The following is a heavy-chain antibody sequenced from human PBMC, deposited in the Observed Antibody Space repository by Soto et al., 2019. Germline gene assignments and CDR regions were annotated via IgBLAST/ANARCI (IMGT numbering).Heavy chain of an antibody. V-gene: IGHV4-31*03. CDR3: ARLSGSYYLLPDY. Sequence: QVQLQESGPRLVKPSQTLSLTCIVSGGSISSGGHSWSWIRQHPRKGLEWIGYIDDSENTYYNPSLKSRLSMSVDTSRSQFSLNLSSVTAADTAVYYCARLSGSYYLLPDYWGQGTLVTVSS. D-gene: IGHD1-26*01. CDR2: IDDSENT. J-gene: IGHJ4*02. CDR1: GGSISSGGHS.